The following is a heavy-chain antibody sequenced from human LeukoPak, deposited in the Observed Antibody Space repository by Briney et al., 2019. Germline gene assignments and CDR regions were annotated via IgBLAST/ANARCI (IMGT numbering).Heavy chain of an antibody. V-gene: IGHV1-18*03. D-gene: IGHD2-21*02. J-gene: IGHJ4*02. CDR1: GYTFTSYG. CDR2: ISAYNGNT. CDR3: ARECGGDCYSALDY. Sequence: ASVKVSCKASGYTFTSYGISWVRQAPGQGLEWMGWISAYNGNTNYAQKLQGRVTMTTDTSTSTAYMELRSLRSEDMAVYYCARECGGDCYSALDYWGQGTLVTVSS.